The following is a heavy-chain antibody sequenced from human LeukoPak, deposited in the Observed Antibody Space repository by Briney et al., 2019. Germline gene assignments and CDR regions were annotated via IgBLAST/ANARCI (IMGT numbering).Heavy chain of an antibody. V-gene: IGHV3-30*02. CDR1: GFTFGSYD. Sequence: GGSLRLSCAASGFTFGSYDMHWVRQAPGKGLEWVAFIRYDGSNKYYEDSVKGRFTISRDNAKNSLYLQMNSLRAEDTAVYYCARDPKIMIIDFWSGYYEVTWFDPWGQGTLVTVSS. D-gene: IGHD3-3*01. J-gene: IGHJ5*02. CDR3: ARDPKIMIIDFWSGYYEVTWFDP. CDR2: IRYDGSNK.